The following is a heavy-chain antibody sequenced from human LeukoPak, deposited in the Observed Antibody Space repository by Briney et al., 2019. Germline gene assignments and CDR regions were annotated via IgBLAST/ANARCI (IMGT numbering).Heavy chain of an antibody. V-gene: IGHV1-8*01. D-gene: IGHD4-11*01. CDR2: MNANTGAT. J-gene: IGHJ5*01. CDR1: GYCFTSYD. CDR3: ARRNSWYDS. Sequence: GASVKVSCKASGYCFTSYDINWVRQATGQGLEWMGWMNANTGATGYAQKSQGRVTMTRDTSISTAYMELSSLRSEDTAIYYCARRNSWYDSWGQGTLVTVLS.